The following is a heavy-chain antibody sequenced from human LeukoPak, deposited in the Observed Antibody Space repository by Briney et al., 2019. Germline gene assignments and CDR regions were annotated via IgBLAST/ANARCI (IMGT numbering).Heavy chain of an antibody. Sequence: GGSLRLSCAASGFTFSRYAMNWVRQAPGKGLQWVSYINTDSSDIHYADFVKGRFTISRDNARNTLYLQLSSLRAEDSAVYYCARDTFQPGLIDSWGQGTLVTVSS. V-gene: IGHV3-21*05. D-gene: IGHD2-2*01. CDR1: GFTFSRYA. J-gene: IGHJ4*02. CDR2: INTDSSDI. CDR3: ARDTFQPGLIDS.